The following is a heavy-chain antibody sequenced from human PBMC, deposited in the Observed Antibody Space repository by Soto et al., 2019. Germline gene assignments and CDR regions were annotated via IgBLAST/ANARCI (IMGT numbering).Heavy chain of an antibody. V-gene: IGHV4-39*01. CDR1: GSSISSSIYY. J-gene: IGHJ6*02. CDR2: IYYSGST. D-gene: IGHD6-19*01. CDR3: AGQRIAVAGFYYYYGMDV. Sequence: PSETLSLTCTLSGSSISSSIYYWGWIRQPQEKGLEWIGSIYYSGSTYYNPSLKNRVTISVDTSKNQFSLKLSSVTAADTAVYYCAGQRIAVAGFYYYYGMDVWGQGTTVTVSS.